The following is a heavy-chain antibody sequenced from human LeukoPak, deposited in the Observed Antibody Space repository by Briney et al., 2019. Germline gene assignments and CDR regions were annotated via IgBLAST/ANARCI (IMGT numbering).Heavy chain of an antibody. CDR1: GFTFSSFW. CDR3: TRVFGGYDVSGY. Sequence: PGGSLRLSCAASGFTFSSFWMSWVRQAPGKGLEWVANIKKDGSQKYYADSVEGRFTISRDNAKNSLYLQMDSLRVDDTAVYYCTRVFGGYDVSGYWGQGTLVTVSS. D-gene: IGHD3-3*01. J-gene: IGHJ4*02. V-gene: IGHV3-7*03. CDR2: IKKDGSQK.